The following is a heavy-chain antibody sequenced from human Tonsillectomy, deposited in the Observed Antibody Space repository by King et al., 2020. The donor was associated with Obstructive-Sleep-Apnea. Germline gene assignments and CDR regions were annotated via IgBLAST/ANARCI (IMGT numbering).Heavy chain of an antibody. J-gene: IGHJ5*02. CDR2: SSAYNGNT. V-gene: IGHV1-18*04. CDR1: GYTFTSYG. D-gene: IGHD2-15*01. CDR3: ARDPADCSGGSCYPVRGWFDP. Sequence: QLVQSGAEVKKPGASVRVSCKASGYTFTSYGISGVRQAPGQGLEWMGWSSAYNGNTNYAQKRQGRVPMTTDTSTSTAYMELRSLRSDDTAVYYCARDPADCSGGSCYPVRGWFDPWGQGTLVTVSS.